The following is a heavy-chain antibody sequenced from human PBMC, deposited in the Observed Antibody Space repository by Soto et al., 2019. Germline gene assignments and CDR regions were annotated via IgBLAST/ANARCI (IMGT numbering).Heavy chain of an antibody. CDR2: IIPILGIA. J-gene: IGHJ4*02. Sequence: ASVKVSCKASGGTFSSYTISWVRQAPGQGLEWMGRIIPILGIANYAQKFQGRVTITADKSTSTAYMELSSLRSEDTAVYYCAREIRVAARTAFDYSGQETLDIVSS. D-gene: IGHD6-6*01. V-gene: IGHV1-69*04. CDR1: GGTFSSYT. CDR3: AREIRVAARTAFDY.